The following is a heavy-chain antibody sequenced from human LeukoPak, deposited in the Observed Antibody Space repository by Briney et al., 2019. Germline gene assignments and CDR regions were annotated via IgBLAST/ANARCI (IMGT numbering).Heavy chain of an antibody. J-gene: IGHJ4*02. Sequence: AASVKVSCKASGYTFTSYDINWVRQATGQGLEWMGWISAYNGNTNYAQKLQGRVTMTTDTSTSTAYMELRSLRSDDTAVYYCARDWVYSSGWYYFDYWGQGTLVTVSS. V-gene: IGHV1-18*01. CDR3: ARDWVYSSGWYYFDY. CDR2: ISAYNGNT. D-gene: IGHD6-19*01. CDR1: GYTFTSYD.